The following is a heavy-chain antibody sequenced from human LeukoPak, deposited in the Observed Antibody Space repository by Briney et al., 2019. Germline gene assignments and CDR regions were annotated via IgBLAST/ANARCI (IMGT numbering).Heavy chain of an antibody. Sequence: PSETLSLTCTLSGGSISISSYYWGWIRQPRGKGLEWNGSIYYSGSTYYNPSLKSRVTISVDTSKNQFSLKLSSVTAADTAVYYCALLGYCSSTSCFRPPFYFDYWGQGTLVTVSS. D-gene: IGHD2-2*01. V-gene: IGHV4-39*01. CDR1: GGSISISSYY. J-gene: IGHJ4*02. CDR3: ALLGYCSSTSCFRPPFYFDY. CDR2: IYYSGST.